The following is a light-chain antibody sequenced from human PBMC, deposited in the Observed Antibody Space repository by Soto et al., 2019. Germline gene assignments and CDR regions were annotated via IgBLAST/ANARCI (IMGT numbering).Light chain of an antibody. Sequence: QLVLTQPPSVSGSPGQSVTISCTGTSADVGIYNRVAWYQQPPGTSPKLVICDVSNRPSGVPDRFSGSKSGSTASLTISGLQAEDEADYYCSSYTTSNTYVFGTGTKLTVL. CDR3: SSYTTSNTYV. CDR2: DVS. J-gene: IGLJ1*01. V-gene: IGLV2-18*02. CDR1: SADVGIYNR.